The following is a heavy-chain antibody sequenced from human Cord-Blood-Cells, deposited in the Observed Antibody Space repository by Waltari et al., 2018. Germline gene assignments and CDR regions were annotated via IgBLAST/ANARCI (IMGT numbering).Heavy chain of an antibody. CDR3: ANRGY. CDR1: GFTFSSYG. J-gene: IGHJ4*02. D-gene: IGHD3-10*01. Sequence: QVQLVESGGGVVQPGGSLRLSCAASGFTFSSYGMHWVRQAPGKGLEWVAFIRYGGSNKYYADSVKGRFTISRDNSKDTLYLQMNSLRAEDTAVYYCANRGYWGQGTLVTVSS. V-gene: IGHV3-30*02. CDR2: IRYGGSNK.